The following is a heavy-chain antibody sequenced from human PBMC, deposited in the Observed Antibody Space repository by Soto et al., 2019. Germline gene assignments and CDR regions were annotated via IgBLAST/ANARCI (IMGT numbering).Heavy chain of an antibody. CDR1: GGSISRYD. CDR2: IYYSGNT. J-gene: IGHJ4*02. Sequence: PSETLSLTCTVSGGSISRYDWRWIRQPPEKGLEWIGYIYYSGNTNYNPSHKSRVNISVDTSKNQFSLKLSSVTAADTAVYYCARSLDYGDPRFDYWGQGTQVTVSS. D-gene: IGHD4-17*01. V-gene: IGHV4-59*01. CDR3: ARSLDYGDPRFDY.